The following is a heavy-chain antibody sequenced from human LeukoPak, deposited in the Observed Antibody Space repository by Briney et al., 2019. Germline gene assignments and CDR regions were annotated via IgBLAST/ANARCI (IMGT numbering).Heavy chain of an antibody. V-gene: IGHV3-33*08. J-gene: IGHJ5*02. D-gene: IGHD3-22*01. Sequence: GGSLRLSCTASGFTFSNYGMHWVRQAPGKGLEWVAVIWYGGARIYYRDSVKGRFTISRDNAKNSLYLQMNSLRAEDTAVYYCARDTYYYDSSGSPWGQGTLVTVSS. CDR1: GFTFSNYG. CDR3: ARDTYYYDSSGSP. CDR2: IWYGGARI.